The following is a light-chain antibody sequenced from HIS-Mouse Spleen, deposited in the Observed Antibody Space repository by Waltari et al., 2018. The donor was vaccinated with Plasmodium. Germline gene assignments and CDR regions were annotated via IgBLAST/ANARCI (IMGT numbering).Light chain of an antibody. J-gene: IGKJ2*01. CDR2: WAS. CDR3: QQYYSTPPYT. Sequence: DIVMTQSPDSLAVSLGERAHINCKSSQSVLYSSNNKNYLAWYQQKPGQPPKLLIYWASTRESGVPDRFSGSGSGTDFTLTISSLQAEDVAVYYCQQYYSTPPYTFGQGTKLEIK. V-gene: IGKV4-1*01. CDR1: QSVLYSSNNKNY.